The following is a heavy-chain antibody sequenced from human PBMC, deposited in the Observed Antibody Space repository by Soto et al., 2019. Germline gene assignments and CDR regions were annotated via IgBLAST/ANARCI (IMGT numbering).Heavy chain of an antibody. CDR2: IKSKTDGETT. CDR3: APLYEGQQYSIDY. D-gene: IGHD1-1*01. J-gene: IGHJ4*02. V-gene: IGHV3-15*01. CDR1: GFPFMNVW. Sequence: PGGSLRPSCTASGFPFMNVWMSWVRQAPGQGLEWLGRIKSKTDGETTGYAAPVKGRFSISRDDSKNTLFLQMNNLEIADTGTYYCAPLYEGQQYSIDYWGKGALVTVSS.